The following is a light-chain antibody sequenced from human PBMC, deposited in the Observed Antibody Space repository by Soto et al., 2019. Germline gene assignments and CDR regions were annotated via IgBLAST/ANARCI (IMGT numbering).Light chain of an antibody. CDR1: QSVSSY. V-gene: IGKV3-11*01. J-gene: IGKJ1*01. CDR2: DSS. CDR3: QQRSNWPRT. Sequence: EIVVTQSPATLSLSPGERATLSCRASQSVSSYFAWYQQKPGQAPRLLIYDSSSRATGIPARFSGSGSGTDFTLTISSLEPEDFAVYYCQQRSNWPRTFGQGTKVDIK.